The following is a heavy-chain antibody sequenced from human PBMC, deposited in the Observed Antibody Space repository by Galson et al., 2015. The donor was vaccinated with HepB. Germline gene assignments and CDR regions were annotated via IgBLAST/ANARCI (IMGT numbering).Heavy chain of an antibody. Sequence: QSGAEVKKPGESLRISCKGSGYSFTSYWISWVRQMPGKGLEWMGRIDPSDSYTNYSPSFQGHVTISADKSISTAYLQWSSLKASDTAMYYCASRQGDYMVRPYDAFDIWGQGTMVTVSS. CDR1: GYSFTSYW. CDR3: ASRQGDYMVRPYDAFDI. CDR2: IDPSDSYT. J-gene: IGHJ3*02. D-gene: IGHD3-10*01. V-gene: IGHV5-10-1*01.